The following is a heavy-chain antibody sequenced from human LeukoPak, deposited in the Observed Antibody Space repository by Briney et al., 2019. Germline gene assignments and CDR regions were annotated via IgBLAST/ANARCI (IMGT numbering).Heavy chain of an antibody. CDR3: AKDRAAAAEGWFDP. D-gene: IGHD6-13*01. Sequence: GGSLRLSCAASGFTFDDYAMHWVRQAPGKGLEWVSGISWNSGSIGYADSVKGRFTISRDNAKNSLYLQMNSLRAEDMALYYCAKDRAAAAEGWFDPWGQGTLVTVSS. CDR2: ISWNSGSI. V-gene: IGHV3-9*03. J-gene: IGHJ5*02. CDR1: GFTFDDYA.